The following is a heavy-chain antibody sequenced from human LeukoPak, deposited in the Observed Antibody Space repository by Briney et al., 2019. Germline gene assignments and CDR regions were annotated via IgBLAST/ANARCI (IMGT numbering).Heavy chain of an antibody. V-gene: IGHV4-34*01. D-gene: IGHD3-10*01. Sequence: SETLSLTCAVSGGSFSNYYWSCIRRSPEKGLEWIGEINHSGDTNYNPSLKSRVTISLDTSKNQFSLNLTSVTAADTAVYYCHMVRGGGYFDYWGQGTPVTVSS. CDR1: GGSFSNYY. CDR2: INHSGDT. CDR3: HMVRGGGYFDY. J-gene: IGHJ4*02.